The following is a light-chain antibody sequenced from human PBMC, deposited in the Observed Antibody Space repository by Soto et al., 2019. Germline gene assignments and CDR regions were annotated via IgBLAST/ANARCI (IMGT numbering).Light chain of an antibody. CDR1: QSISSW. CDR3: QKYNSYSPT. V-gene: IGKV1-5*01. CDR2: DAC. Sequence: IQMTQSPSTAYASVGEWFTITVRASQSISSWLAWDQQKPGKAPKLLIYDACSLESGVPSRFSGSGSGTEFTLTISSLQPDDFATYYCQKYNSYSPTFGQGTKVDI. J-gene: IGKJ1*01.